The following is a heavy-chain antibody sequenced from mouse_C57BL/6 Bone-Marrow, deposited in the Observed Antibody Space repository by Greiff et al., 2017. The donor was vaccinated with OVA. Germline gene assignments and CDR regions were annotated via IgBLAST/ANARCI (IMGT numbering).Heavy chain of an antibody. V-gene: IGHV1-55*01. J-gene: IGHJ4*01. CDR3: ARFTTVVDAMDY. CDR1: GYTFTSYW. Sequence: VQLQQPGAELVKPGASVKMSCKASGYTFTSYWITWVKQRPGQGLEWIGDIYPGSGSTNYNEKFKNKATLTVDTSSSTAYMQLSSLTSEDSAVYNCARFTTVVDAMDYWGQGTSGTVSS. D-gene: IGHD1-1*01. CDR2: IYPGSGST.